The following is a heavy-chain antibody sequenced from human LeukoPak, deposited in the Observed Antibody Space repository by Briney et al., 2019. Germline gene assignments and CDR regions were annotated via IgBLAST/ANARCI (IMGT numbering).Heavy chain of an antibody. D-gene: IGHD4-17*01. CDR1: GFTVSSNS. CDR3: AKINILDYGDLFGY. J-gene: IGHJ4*02. CDR2: IYSDNT. V-gene: IGHV3-53*01. Sequence: GGSLRLSCTVSGFTVSSNSMSWVRQAPGKGLEWVSFIYSDNTHYSDSVKGRFTISRDNSKNTLYLQMNSLRAEDTAVYYCAKINILDYGDLFGYWGQGTLVTVSS.